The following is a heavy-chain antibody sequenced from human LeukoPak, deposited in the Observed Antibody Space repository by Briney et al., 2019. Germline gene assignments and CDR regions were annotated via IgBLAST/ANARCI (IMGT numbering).Heavy chain of an antibody. J-gene: IGHJ2*01. D-gene: IGHD3-22*01. CDR1: GGSISNSIYY. Sequence: SETLSLTCTVSGGSISNSIYYWGWVRQPPGKGLEWIGSIYYSGTTYYSPSLKSRVTISVDTSKNQFSLKLTSVTAADTAVYYCARGVTMIVVVIHDWYFDLWGRGTLVTVSS. CDR3: ARGVTMIVVVIHDWYFDL. CDR2: IYYSGTT. V-gene: IGHV4-39*01.